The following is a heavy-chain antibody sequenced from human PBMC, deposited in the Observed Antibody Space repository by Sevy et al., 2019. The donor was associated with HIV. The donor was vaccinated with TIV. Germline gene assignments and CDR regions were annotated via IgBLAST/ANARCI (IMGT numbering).Heavy chain of an antibody. V-gene: IGHV1-2*02. Sequence: ASVKVSCKTSGYTFTAYHMHWMRQAPGQRLEWMGWVYPNSGDTEYAQKFQGRVTMTTDTSINTVYMELSGLRSDDTVMYYCSRETWYFANWGQGTLVTVSS. CDR1: GYTFTAYH. J-gene: IGHJ4*02. D-gene: IGHD6-13*01. CDR3: SRETWYFAN. CDR2: VYPNSGDT.